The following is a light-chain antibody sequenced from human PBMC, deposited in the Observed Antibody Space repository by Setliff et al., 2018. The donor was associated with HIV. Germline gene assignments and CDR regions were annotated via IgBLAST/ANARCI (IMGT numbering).Light chain of an antibody. CDR3: SSYAGSRYV. V-gene: IGLV2-14*03. Sequence: QSALAQPASVSGSPGQSITISCTGSSSDVGNTLSVSWYQQNVGEVPKLLIYEVDRRPSGISHRFSGSKSGNTASLTISGLQVEDEADYYCSSYAGSRYVFGTGTKVTVL. CDR2: EVD. J-gene: IGLJ1*01. CDR1: SSDVGNTLS.